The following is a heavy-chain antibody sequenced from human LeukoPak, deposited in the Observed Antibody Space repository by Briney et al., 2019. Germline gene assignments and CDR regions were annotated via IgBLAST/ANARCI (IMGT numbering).Heavy chain of an antibody. V-gene: IGHV4-30-2*01. CDR3: ARELGYCSSTSCYCWFDP. CDR2: IYHSGST. J-gene: IGHJ5*02. D-gene: IGHD2-2*01. Sequence: PSETLSLTCAVYGGSFSGYSWSWIRQPPGKGLEWIGYIYHSGSTYYNPSLKSRVTISVDRSKNQFSLKLSSVTAADTAVYYCARELGYCSSTSCYCWFDPWGQGTLVTVSS. CDR1: GGSFSGYS.